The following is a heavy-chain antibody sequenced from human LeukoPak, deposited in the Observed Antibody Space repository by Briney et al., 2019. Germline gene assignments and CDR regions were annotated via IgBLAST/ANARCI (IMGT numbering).Heavy chain of an antibody. J-gene: IGHJ4*02. V-gene: IGHV3-23*01. Sequence: GGSLRLSCAASGFTFSSYAMSWVRQAPGKGLEWVSAISGSGGSTYYADSVKGRFTISRDNSKNTLYLQTNSLRAEDTAVYYCAKGDYYDSSGYYSSVPGTFDYWGQGTLVTVSS. CDR2: ISGSGGST. D-gene: IGHD3-22*01. CDR3: AKGDYYDSSGYYSSVPGTFDY. CDR1: GFTFSSYA.